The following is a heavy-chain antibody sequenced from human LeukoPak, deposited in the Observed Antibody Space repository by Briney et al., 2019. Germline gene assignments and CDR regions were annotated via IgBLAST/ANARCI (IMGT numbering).Heavy chain of an antibody. V-gene: IGHV4-61*02. CDR1: GASTNTGSFF. J-gene: IGHJ3*02. CDR3: ARDSGITKNAFDI. Sequence: SSETLSLTCTVSGASTNTGSFFWTWIRQPAGKGLEWIGRIYTSGSTNYNPSLKSRVNILLDTSKNQFSLKLSSVTAADTAVYYCARDSGITKNAFDIWGQGTLVTVSS. CDR2: IYTSGST. D-gene: IGHD3-10*01.